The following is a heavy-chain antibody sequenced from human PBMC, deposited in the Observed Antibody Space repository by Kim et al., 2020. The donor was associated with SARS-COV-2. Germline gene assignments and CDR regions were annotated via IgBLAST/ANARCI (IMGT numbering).Heavy chain of an antibody. V-gene: IGHV1-18*01. CDR1: GYTFTSYG. Sequence: ASVKVSCKASGYTFTSYGISWVRQAPGQGLEWMGWISAYNGNTNYAQKLQGRVTMTTDTSTSTAYMELRRLRSDDTAVYYCARAPDSYGYYYYGMDVWGQGTTVTVSS. CDR3: ARAPDSYGYYYYGMDV. J-gene: IGHJ6*02. D-gene: IGHD5-18*01. CDR2: ISAYNGNT.